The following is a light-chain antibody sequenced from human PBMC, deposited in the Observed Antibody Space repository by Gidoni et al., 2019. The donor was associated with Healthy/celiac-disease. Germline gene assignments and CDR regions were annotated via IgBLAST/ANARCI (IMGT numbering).Light chain of an antibody. V-gene: IGLV2-14*03. J-gene: IGLJ1*01. CDR1: SRYVGGYNY. CDR2: DVS. CDR3: SSNTSSSTLV. Sequence: QSALTQPASVSGSPGQSITISCTGTSRYVGGYNYVSWYQQHPGKAPKLMIYDVSNRPSGVSNRFSGSKSGNTASLTISGLQAEDEADYYCSSNTSSSTLVFGTGTKVTVL.